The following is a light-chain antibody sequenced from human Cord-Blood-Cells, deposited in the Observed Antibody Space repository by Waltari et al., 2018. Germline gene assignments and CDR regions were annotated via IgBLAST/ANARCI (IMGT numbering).Light chain of an antibody. V-gene: IGKV1-39*01. CDR2: AAS. CDR3: QQSYSTPIT. Sequence: DIQMTQSPSSLSASLGDRVTITCRESQSLSRYFNWYHQKPGKAPKLLIYAASSLQSGVPSRFSGSGSGTDFTLTISSLQPEDFATYYCQQSYSTPITFGQGTRLEIK. CDR1: QSLSRY. J-gene: IGKJ5*01.